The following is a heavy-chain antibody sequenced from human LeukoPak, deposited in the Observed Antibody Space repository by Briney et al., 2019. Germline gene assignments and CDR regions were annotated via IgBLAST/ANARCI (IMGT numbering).Heavy chain of an antibody. Sequence: KPSETLSLTCTVSGGSISSYYWSWIRQPPGKGLEWIGYIYYSGSTNYNPSLKSRVTISEDTSKNQFYLNLSSVTAADTAVYYCARRYYYNLGSFPFDFWGQGTLVTVSS. D-gene: IGHD3-10*01. CDR1: GGSISSYY. CDR2: IYYSGST. CDR3: ARRYYYNLGSFPFDF. J-gene: IGHJ4*02. V-gene: IGHV4-59*12.